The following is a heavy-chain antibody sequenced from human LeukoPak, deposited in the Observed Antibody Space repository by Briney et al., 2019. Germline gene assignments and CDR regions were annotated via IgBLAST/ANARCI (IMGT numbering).Heavy chain of an antibody. V-gene: IGHV6-1*01. Sequence: SQTLSLTCAISGDSVSSNSAAWNWIRQSPSRGLEWLGRTYYRSKWYNDYAVSVKSRITINPDTSKNQFSLQLNSVTPEDTAVYYCAREHGESYYYYYYMDVWGKGTTVTVSS. CDR1: GDSVSSNSAA. D-gene: IGHD7-27*01. J-gene: IGHJ6*03. CDR2: TYYRSKWYN. CDR3: AREHGESYYYYYYMDV.